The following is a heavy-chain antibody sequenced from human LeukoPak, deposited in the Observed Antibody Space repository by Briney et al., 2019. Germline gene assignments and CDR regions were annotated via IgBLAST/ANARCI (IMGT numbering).Heavy chain of an antibody. CDR3: ARGWDSSGYFGY. CDR1: GGSITSGNYY. CDR2: IYTSGST. J-gene: IGHJ4*02. D-gene: IGHD3-22*01. V-gene: IGHV4-61*02. Sequence: SETLSLTCTVSGGSITSGNYYWSWIRQPAGKGLKWIGRIYTSGSTNYNPSLKSRVTISVDTSKNQFSLKLSSVTAADTAMYYCARGWDSSGYFGYWGQGTLVTVSS.